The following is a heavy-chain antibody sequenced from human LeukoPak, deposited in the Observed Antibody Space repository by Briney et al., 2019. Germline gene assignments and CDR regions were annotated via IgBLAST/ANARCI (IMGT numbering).Heavy chain of an antibody. V-gene: IGHV1-2*02. J-gene: IGHJ4*02. CDR2: INPNSGGT. CDR1: GYTFTGYY. D-gene: IGHD6-19*01. Sequence: ASVKVSCKASGYTFTGYYMHWVRQAPGQGLEWMGWINPNSGGTNYAQKFQGRVTMTRDTSTSTAYMELSRLRSDDTAVYYCARGGIAVAGPRPPDYWGQGTLVTVSS. CDR3: ARGGIAVAGPRPPDY.